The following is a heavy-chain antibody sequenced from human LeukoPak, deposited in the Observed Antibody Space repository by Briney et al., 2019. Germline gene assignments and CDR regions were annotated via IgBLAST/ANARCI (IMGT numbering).Heavy chain of an antibody. D-gene: IGHD1-26*01. CDR3: ARVFVGGYYYGMDV. CDR1: GYPFTGYY. J-gene: IGHJ6*02. CDR2: INPNSGGT. V-gene: IGHV1-2*02. Sequence: GASVKVSCKASGYPFTGYYMHWVRQAPGQGLEWMGWINPNSGGTNYAQKFQGRVTMTRDTSISTAYMELSRLRSDDTAVYYCARVFVGGYYYGMDVWGQGTTVTVSS.